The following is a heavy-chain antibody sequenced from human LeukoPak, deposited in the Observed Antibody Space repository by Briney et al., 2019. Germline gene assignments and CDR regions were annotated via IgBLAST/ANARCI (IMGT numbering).Heavy chain of an antibody. J-gene: IGHJ4*02. D-gene: IGHD4-17*01. V-gene: IGHV1-69*13. Sequence: GASVKVSCKASGGTFISYAISWVRQAPGQGLEWMGGIIPIFATANYAQKFQGRVTITADESTSTAYMELSSLRSDDTAVYYCARVATVTTGAILYYFDYWGQGTLVTVSS. CDR3: ARVATVTTGAILYYFDY. CDR1: GGTFISYA. CDR2: IIPIFATA.